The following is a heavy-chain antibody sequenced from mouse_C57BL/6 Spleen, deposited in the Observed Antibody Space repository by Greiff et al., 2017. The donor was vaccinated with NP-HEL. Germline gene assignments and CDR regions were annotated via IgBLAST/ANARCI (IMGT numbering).Heavy chain of an antibody. D-gene: IGHD1-1*01. CDR3: ARGDYYGSSYGYAMDY. V-gene: IGHV1-64*01. J-gene: IGHJ4*01. Sequence: VQLQQPGAELVKPGASVKLSCKASGYTFTSYWMHWVKQRPGQGLEWIGMIPPNSGSTNYNEKFKSKATLTVDKSSSTAYMQLSSLTSEDSAVYYCARGDYYGSSYGYAMDYWGQGTSVTVSS. CDR2: IPPNSGST. CDR1: GYTFTSYW.